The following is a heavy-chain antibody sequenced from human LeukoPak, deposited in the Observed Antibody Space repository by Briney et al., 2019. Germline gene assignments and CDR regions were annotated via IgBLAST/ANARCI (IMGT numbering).Heavy chain of an antibody. CDR3: ARTYGYYYYFLDV. V-gene: IGHV3-11*01. Sequence: PGGSLRLSCAASGFTFSDHHMTWIRRAPGQGLEWISYISGDGETIYFTDSVKGRFSVSRDNAKSSLYLQMDRLRVDDTAVYYCARTYGYYYYFLDVWGKGSTVIVS. J-gene: IGHJ6*03. D-gene: IGHD3-10*01. CDR2: ISGDGETI. CDR1: GFTFSDHH.